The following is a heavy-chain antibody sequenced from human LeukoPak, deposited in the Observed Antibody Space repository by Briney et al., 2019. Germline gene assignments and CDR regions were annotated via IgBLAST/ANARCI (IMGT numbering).Heavy chain of an antibody. CDR2: IKQDGSEK. Sequence: PGGSLRLSCVASGFTFYLYWMSWVRQAPGKGLEWGANIKQDGSEKYYLDSVEGRFTISRDNAENSLYLQMNSLRAEDTAVYYCARDGDTSGYSDWGQGTLVTVSS. J-gene: IGHJ4*02. D-gene: IGHD3-22*01. CDR1: GFTFYLYW. V-gene: IGHV3-7*01. CDR3: ARDGDTSGYSD.